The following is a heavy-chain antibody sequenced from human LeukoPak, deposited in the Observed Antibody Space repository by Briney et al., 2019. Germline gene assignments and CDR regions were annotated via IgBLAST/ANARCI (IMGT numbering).Heavy chain of an antibody. Sequence: PGGSLRLSCAVSGFTYSSYAMNWVRQAPGKGLEWVSAISHRGGRTYFADSVKGRFTISRDNAKNTLYLQMNSLRAEDTAIYYCAKGGGAYGGIDYWGQGTLVTVSS. V-gene: IGHV3-23*01. CDR1: GFTYSSYA. D-gene: IGHD4-23*01. CDR2: ISHRGGRT. CDR3: AKGGGAYGGIDY. J-gene: IGHJ4*02.